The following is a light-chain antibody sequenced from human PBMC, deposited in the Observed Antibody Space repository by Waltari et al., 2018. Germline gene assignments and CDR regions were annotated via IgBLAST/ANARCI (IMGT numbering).Light chain of an antibody. CDR1: QNLLYNSDNKNY. CDR3: HQYYLTPWT. J-gene: IGKJ1*01. Sequence: DIVITQSPDSLAVSLGERVTTNCRSSQNLLYNSDNKNYLAWFQQKPGQPPKLLIYWASTRESGVPDRFSGSGSGTEFTLTISSLQPEDAAVYFCHQYYLTPWTFGQGTKLEIK. V-gene: IGKV4-1*01. CDR2: WAS.